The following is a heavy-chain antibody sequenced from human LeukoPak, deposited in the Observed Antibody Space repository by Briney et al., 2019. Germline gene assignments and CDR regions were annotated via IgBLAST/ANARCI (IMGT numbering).Heavy chain of an antibody. D-gene: IGHD3-22*01. V-gene: IGHV1-2*02. Sequence: ASVKVSCKASGGTFSSYAISWVRQAPGQGLEWMGWINPNSGGTNYAQKFQGRVTMTRDTSISTAYMELSRLRSDDTAVYYCAREVLGDGLYYYDSSGHDSFDYWGQGTLVTVSS. J-gene: IGHJ4*02. CDR1: GGTFSSYA. CDR3: AREVLGDGLYYYDSSGHDSFDY. CDR2: INPNSGGT.